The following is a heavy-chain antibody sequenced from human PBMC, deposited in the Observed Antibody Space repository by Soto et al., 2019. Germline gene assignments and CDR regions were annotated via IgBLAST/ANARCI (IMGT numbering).Heavy chain of an antibody. D-gene: IGHD3-22*01. CDR3: ATRYDDKGEGFPENYGMDV. V-gene: IGHV1-18*01. Sequence: QVQLVQSGAEVKKPGASVKVSCKASGYTFTSYGISWVRQAPGQGLEWMGWISAYNGNTNYAQKLQGRVTMTTDTATSTAYMELRSLRSDDTAVYYCATRYDDKGEGFPENYGMDVWGQGTTVTVSS. CDR1: GYTFTSYG. J-gene: IGHJ6*02. CDR2: ISAYNGNT.